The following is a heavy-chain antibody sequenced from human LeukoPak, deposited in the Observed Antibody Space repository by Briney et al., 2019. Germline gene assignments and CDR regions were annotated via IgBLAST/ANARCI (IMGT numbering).Heavy chain of an antibody. Sequence: GGSLRLSCTASGFTFGDYAMSWFRQAPGKGLEWVAVISYDGSNKYYADSVKGRFTISRDNSKNTLYLQMNSLRAEDTAVYYCARDLGFPFDYWGQGTLVTVSS. V-gene: IGHV3-30*04. CDR1: GFTFGDYA. D-gene: IGHD3-16*01. CDR3: ARDLGFPFDY. J-gene: IGHJ4*02. CDR2: ISYDGSNK.